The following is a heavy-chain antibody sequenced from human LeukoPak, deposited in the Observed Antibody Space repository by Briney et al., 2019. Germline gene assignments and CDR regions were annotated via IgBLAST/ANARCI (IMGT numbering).Heavy chain of an antibody. Sequence: SVMVSCKASGGTFSSSAISWVRQAPGQGLEWMGGIIPIFGTANYAQKFQGRVTITADESTSTAYMELSSLRSEDTAVYYCAREGEDPDSYVTTRYFDYRGQGTLVTVSS. D-gene: IGHD5-18*01. V-gene: IGHV1-69*13. J-gene: IGHJ4*02. CDR2: IIPIFGTA. CDR3: AREGEDPDSYVTTRYFDY. CDR1: GGTFSSSA.